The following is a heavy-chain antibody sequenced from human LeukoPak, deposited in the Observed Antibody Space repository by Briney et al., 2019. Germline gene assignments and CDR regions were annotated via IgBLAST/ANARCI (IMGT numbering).Heavy chain of an antibody. CDR3: AREVIIVLEPLTNTIDY. J-gene: IGHJ4*02. V-gene: IGHV3-7*01. CDR2: IKQDETEK. D-gene: IGHD2-8*01. CDR1: GFTFSNFW. Sequence: GESLRLSCTASGFTFSNFWMGWVRQAPGKGLEWVANIKQDETEKFYLGSVKGRFTISRDNAKNSLFLQMNSLKVEDTAVYYCAREVIIVLEPLTNTIDYWGQGTRVTVSS.